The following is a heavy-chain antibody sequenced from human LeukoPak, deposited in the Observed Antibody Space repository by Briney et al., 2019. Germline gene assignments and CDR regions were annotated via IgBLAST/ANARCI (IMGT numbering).Heavy chain of an antibody. CDR2: ISSSGSTI. Sequence: GGSLRLSCAASGFTVSSYYMSWVRQAPGKGLEWVSYISSSGSTIYYADSVKGRFTISRDNAKNSLYLQMNSLRAEDTAVYYCAREEIVATISVYYYGMDVWGQGTTVTVSS. CDR3: AREEIVATISVYYYGMDV. J-gene: IGHJ6*02. CDR1: GFTVSSYY. D-gene: IGHD5-12*01. V-gene: IGHV3-48*04.